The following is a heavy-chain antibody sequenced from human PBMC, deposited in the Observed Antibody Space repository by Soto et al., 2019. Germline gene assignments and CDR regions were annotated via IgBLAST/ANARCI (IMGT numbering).Heavy chain of an antibody. CDR3: AAVAVADNPDAFDI. CDR1: VYSFTRDW. V-gene: IGHV5-51*01. J-gene: IGHJ3*02. CDR2: IYPGDSDT. D-gene: IGHD6-19*01. Sequence: GASLKVSCKGSVYSFTRDWIGWVSQMPGKGLEWMGIIYPGDSDTRYSPSFQGQVTISADKSISTAYLQWSSLKASDTAMYYCAAVAVADNPDAFDIWGQGTMVTVSS.